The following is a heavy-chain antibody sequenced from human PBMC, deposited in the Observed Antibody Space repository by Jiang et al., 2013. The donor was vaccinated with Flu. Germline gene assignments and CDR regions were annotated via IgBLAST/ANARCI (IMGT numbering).Heavy chain of an antibody. D-gene: IGHD3-3*01. CDR3: ARQNDDFWSGYYPFGY. V-gene: IGHV4-39*01. Sequence: LLKPSETLSLTCTVSGGSISSSSYYWGWIRQPPGKGLEWIGSIYYSGSTYYNPSLKSRVTISVDTSKNQFSLKLSSVTAADTAVYYCARQNDDFWSGYYPFGYWGQGTLVTVSS. J-gene: IGHJ4*02. CDR1: GGSISSSSYY. CDR2: IYYSGST.